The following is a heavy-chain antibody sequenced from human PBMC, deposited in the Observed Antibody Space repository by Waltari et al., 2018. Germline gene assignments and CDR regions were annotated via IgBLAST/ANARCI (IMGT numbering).Heavy chain of an antibody. CDR2: IFGESDNT. CDR1: GDSLSDTYY. J-gene: IGHJ4*02. CDR3: ARDPPSSSSD. V-gene: IGHV4-59*12. Sequence: VQLQESGPGLVKPSETLSLTCVVSGDSLSDTYYWTWIRQPPGKGLEWIGNIFGESDNTNYNPSLESRVTISKDTSKNQFFLRLRSVTASDSGVYFCARDPPSSSSDWGRGVLVIASS. D-gene: IGHD2-2*01.